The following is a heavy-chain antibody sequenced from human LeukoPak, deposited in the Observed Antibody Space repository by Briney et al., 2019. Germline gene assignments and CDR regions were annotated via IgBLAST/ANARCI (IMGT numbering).Heavy chain of an antibody. J-gene: IGHJ4*02. CDR2: LNPNNGDT. Sequence: ASVKVSCKASGYTFSDYDIHWVRQAPGHGLEWMGWLNPNNGDTVYAQRFQGRVTMTRDTSISAAYMELSTLNFDDTAVYYCARFLIGTKYYFDYWGQGTLVTVSS. CDR1: GYTFSDYD. CDR3: ARFLIGTKYYFDY. D-gene: IGHD1-7*01. V-gene: IGHV1-2*02.